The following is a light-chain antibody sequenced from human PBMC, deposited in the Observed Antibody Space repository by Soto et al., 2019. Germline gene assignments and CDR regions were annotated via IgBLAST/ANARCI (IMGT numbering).Light chain of an antibody. CDR1: QSVSSY. CDR2: DAS. V-gene: IGKV3-11*01. CDR3: QQRSNWYT. Sequence: EIVLTQSPATLSLSPGERATLSCRASQSVSSYLAWYQQKPGQAPRLLIYDASNRATGIPARFSGGGSGTDFTLTSSSLAPEDFAVYYCQQRSNWYTFGQGTKLEIK. J-gene: IGKJ2*01.